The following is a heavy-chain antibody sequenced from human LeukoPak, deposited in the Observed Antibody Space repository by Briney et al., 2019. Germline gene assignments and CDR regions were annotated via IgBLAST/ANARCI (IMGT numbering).Heavy chain of an antibody. J-gene: IGHJ4*02. CDR3: ARVSLCNSTSCYFDY. V-gene: IGHV3-21*01. CDR1: GFTFSNCS. D-gene: IGHD2-2*01. Sequence: KSGTSLRLSGAGSGFTFSNCSMNWVRQAPGKGLEWVSSISRSSSFIYYAGSVKGRFTISRDNAKNSLYLQMNSLRVEDTAVYYCARVSLCNSTSCYFDYWGQGTLVTVSS. CDR2: ISRSSSFI.